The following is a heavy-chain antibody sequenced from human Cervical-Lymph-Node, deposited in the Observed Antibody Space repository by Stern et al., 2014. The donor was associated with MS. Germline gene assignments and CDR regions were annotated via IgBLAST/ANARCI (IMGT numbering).Heavy chain of an antibody. CDR1: GFSLSTSGGG. V-gene: IGHV2-5*02. Sequence: ITLKESGPTLVKPTQTLTLTCTFSGFSLSTSGGGVGWIRQPRGKALEWLALIYWDDDKRYSPSLKSRLTITKDTSKNQVVLTMTNMDPVDTATYYCAHGLEIRLWAAYWGQGTLVTVSS. D-gene: IGHD5-18*01. CDR2: IYWDDDK. J-gene: IGHJ4*02. CDR3: AHGLEIRLWAAY.